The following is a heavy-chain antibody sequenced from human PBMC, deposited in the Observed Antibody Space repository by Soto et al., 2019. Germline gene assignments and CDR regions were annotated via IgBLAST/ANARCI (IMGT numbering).Heavy chain of an antibody. J-gene: IGHJ6*03. D-gene: IGHD6-19*01. CDR2: ISSSSSTT. CDR1: GFTFSSYS. CDR3: ARDLTADYYYYMDV. Sequence: GGSLRLSCAASGFTFSSYSMNWVRQAPGKGLEWVSYISSSSSTTYYADSVKGRFTISRDNAKNSLYLQMNSLRAEDTAVYYCARDLTADYYYYMDVWGKGTTVTVSS. V-gene: IGHV3-48*01.